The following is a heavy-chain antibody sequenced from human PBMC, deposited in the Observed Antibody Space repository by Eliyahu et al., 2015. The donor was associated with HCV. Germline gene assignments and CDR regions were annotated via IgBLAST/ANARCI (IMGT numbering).Heavy chain of an antibody. D-gene: IGHD1-26*01. Sequence: QVQLVQSGAEVKKPGSSVKVSCKASGGXFSSYAISWVRQAPGQGLEWMGRIIPILGIANYAQKFQGRVTITADKSTSTAYMELSSLRSEDTAVYYCARGDGQWEPSDYWGQGTLVTVSS. CDR2: IIPILGIA. V-gene: IGHV1-69*04. CDR1: GGXFSSYA. J-gene: IGHJ4*02. CDR3: ARGDGQWEPSDY.